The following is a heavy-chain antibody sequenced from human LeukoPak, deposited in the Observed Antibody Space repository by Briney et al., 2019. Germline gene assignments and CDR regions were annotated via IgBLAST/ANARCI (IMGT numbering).Heavy chain of an antibody. J-gene: IGHJ6*02. Sequence: GGSLRLSCAASGFTFSSYNMNWVRQAPGKGLEWVSSISTRRRDIYYVDSVKGRFTISRYNAKNSLYLQMNSLRAEDTAVYYCARDGSYYGSGSYYGAPQYYYFGMDVWGQGTMVPASS. CDR2: ISTRRRDI. V-gene: IGHV3-21*01. CDR3: ARDGSYYGSGSYYGAPQYYYFGMDV. D-gene: IGHD3-10*01. CDR1: GFTFSSYN.